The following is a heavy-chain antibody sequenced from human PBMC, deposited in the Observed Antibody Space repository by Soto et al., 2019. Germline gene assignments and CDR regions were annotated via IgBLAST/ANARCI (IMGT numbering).Heavy chain of an antibody. J-gene: IGHJ4*02. D-gene: IGHD1-1*01. V-gene: IGHV1-18*01. Sequence: QVHLVQSGAEVKKPGASVKVSCKASGYTFTTYGITWVRQAPGQGLEWMGWISAHNGNTNYAQKLQGRVTVTRDTSTSTAYMERRRLRSDETAVDYCARGRYGDYWGQGALVTVSS. CDR2: ISAHNGNT. CDR1: GYTFTTYG. CDR3: ARGRYGDY.